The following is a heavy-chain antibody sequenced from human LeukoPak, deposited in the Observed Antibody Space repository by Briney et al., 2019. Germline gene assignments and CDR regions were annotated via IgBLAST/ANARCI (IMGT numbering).Heavy chain of an antibody. V-gene: IGHV4-59*01. CDR3: AIGGGYASPIGY. Sequence: SETLSLTCTLSGGSISTYYWSWTRQPPGKGLEWIGYIYDSGSTNYNPSLKSRVTTSVDKSKKHFSWKHSTVASADTAVFYFAIGGGYASPIGYWGQGALVTVSS. CDR1: GGSISTYY. CDR2: IYDSGST. J-gene: IGHJ4*02. D-gene: IGHD5-12*01.